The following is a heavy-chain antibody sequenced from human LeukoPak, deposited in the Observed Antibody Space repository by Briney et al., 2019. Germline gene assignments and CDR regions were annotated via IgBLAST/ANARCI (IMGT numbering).Heavy chain of an antibody. CDR2: ISYDGSNK. V-gene: IGHV3-30*03. Sequence: PGGSLRLSCAASGFTFSSYGMHWVRQAPGKGLEWVAVISYDGSNKYYADSVKGRFTISRDNSKNTLYLQMNSLRAEDTAVYYCARASSDMEEQWLAKLHIMYNWFDPWGQGTLVTVSS. J-gene: IGHJ5*02. D-gene: IGHD6-19*01. CDR1: GFTFSSYG. CDR3: ARASSDMEEQWLAKLHIMYNWFDP.